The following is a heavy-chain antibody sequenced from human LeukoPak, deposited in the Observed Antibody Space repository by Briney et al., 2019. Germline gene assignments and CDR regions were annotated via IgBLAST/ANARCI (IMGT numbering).Heavy chain of an antibody. CDR2: ISYDGSNK. J-gene: IGHJ6*03. V-gene: IGHV3-30*18. CDR3: AKSGIQLWSVPFYYYYMDV. CDR1: GFTFSSYG. D-gene: IGHD5-18*01. Sequence: GGSLRLSCAASGFTFSSYGMHWVRQAPGKGLEWVAVISYDGSNKYYADSVKGRFTISRDSSKNTLYLQMNSLRAEDTAVYYCAKSGIQLWSVPFYYYYMDVWGKGTTVTVSS.